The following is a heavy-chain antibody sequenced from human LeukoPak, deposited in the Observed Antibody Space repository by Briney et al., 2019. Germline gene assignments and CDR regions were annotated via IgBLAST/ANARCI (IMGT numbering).Heavy chain of an antibody. J-gene: IGHJ4*02. CDR2: IYYSGST. Sequence: SETLSLTCTASGGSISSSSYSWGWIRQPPGKGLEWIGSIYYSGSTYYNPSLKSRVTISVDTSKNQFSLKLSSVTAADTAVYYCARQEGGGSSSWYLLAWSYWGQGTLVTVSS. V-gene: IGHV4-39*01. CDR3: ARQEGGGSSSWYLLAWSY. CDR1: GGSISSSSYS. D-gene: IGHD6-13*01.